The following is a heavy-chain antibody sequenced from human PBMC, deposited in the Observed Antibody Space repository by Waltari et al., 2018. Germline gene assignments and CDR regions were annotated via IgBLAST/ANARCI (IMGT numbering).Heavy chain of an antibody. D-gene: IGHD3-3*01. J-gene: IGHJ5*02. CDR1: GGSFSGYY. CDR3: ARSTIFRPRYRFDP. Sequence: QVQLQQWGAGLLKPSETLSLTCAVYGGSFSGYYWSWIRQPPGKGLEWIGEINHRGSTNCNPSLTSRVTIAVDTSKNQFSLKLSSVTAADTAVYYCARSTIFRPRYRFDPWGQGTLVTVSS. CDR2: INHRGST. V-gene: IGHV4-34*01.